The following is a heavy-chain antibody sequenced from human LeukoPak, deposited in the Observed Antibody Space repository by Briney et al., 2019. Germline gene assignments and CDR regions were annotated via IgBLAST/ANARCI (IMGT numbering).Heavy chain of an antibody. V-gene: IGHV1-2*02. Sequence: ASVKVSCKASGYTFTGYYMHWVRQAPGQGLEWMGWINPNSGGTNYAQKLQGRVTMTRDTSISTAYMELSRLRSDDTAVYYCARSSVGAMEYFQHWGQGTLVTVSS. CDR3: ARSSVGAMEYFQH. CDR1: GYTFTGYY. D-gene: IGHD1-26*01. CDR2: INPNSGGT. J-gene: IGHJ1*01.